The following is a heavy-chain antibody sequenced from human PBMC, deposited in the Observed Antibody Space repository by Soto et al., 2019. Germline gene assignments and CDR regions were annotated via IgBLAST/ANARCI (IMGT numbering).Heavy chain of an antibody. V-gene: IGHV1-69*02. D-gene: IGHD3-10*01. Sequence: QVPLVQSGAEVKKPGSSVKVSCKASGGSFSKYSISWIRQAPGQGLEWMGRIIPYLGVITYAQKFKGRVTISADEFTGTGHMELNSLGSEDTATYFCASGSAPDADYWGQGSLITVS. CDR1: GGSFSKYS. J-gene: IGHJ4*02. CDR2: IIPYLGVI. CDR3: ASGSAPDADY.